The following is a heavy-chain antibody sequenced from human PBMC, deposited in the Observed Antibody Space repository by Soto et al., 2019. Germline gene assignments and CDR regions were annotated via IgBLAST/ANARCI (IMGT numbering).Heavy chain of an antibody. CDR2: ISAYNGNT. Sequence: ASVKVSCKASGYTFTSYGISWVRQAPGQGLEWMGWISAYNGNTNYAQKFQGRVTMTRNTSISTAYMELSSLRSEDTAVYYCARWGDYGMDVWGQGTTVTVSS. CDR1: GYTFTSYG. CDR3: ARWGDYGMDV. J-gene: IGHJ6*02. V-gene: IGHV1-18*01. D-gene: IGHD3-16*01.